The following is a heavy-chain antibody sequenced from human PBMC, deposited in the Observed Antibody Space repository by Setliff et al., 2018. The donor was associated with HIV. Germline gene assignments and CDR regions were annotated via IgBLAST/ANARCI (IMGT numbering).Heavy chain of an antibody. V-gene: IGHV4-34*01. CDR2: INHSGST. Sequence: ETLSLTCAVYGGSFSNYYWSWIRQPPVKGLEWIGEINHSGSTNYNPSLKSRVTISVDTSKNQFSLKLSSVTAADTAVYYCARERTLMTTVTTGDAFDIWGLGTMVTVS. CDR3: ARERTLMTTVTTGDAFDI. J-gene: IGHJ3*02. D-gene: IGHD4-17*01. CDR1: GGSFSNYY.